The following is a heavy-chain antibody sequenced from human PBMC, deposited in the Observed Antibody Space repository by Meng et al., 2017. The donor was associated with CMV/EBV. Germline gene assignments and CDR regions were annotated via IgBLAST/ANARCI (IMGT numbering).Heavy chain of an antibody. CDR1: GYTFTSYG. Sequence: VESRGGVSEPCAPVKVSCKAAGYTFTSYGISWVRTAPGQGLEWMGWISAYNGNTNYAQKLQGRVTMTTDTSTSTAYMELRSLRSDDTAVYYCARGGASSGYDLIDYWGQGTLVTVSS. CDR2: ISAYNGNT. J-gene: IGHJ4*02. V-gene: IGHV1-18*01. D-gene: IGHD5-12*01. CDR3: ARGGASSGYDLIDY.